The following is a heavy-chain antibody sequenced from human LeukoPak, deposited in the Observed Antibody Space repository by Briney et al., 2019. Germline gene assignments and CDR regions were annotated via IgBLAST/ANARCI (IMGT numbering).Heavy chain of an antibody. Sequence: GGSLRLSCSDSGFTFGSYDMHWVRQAPGKGLVWVAVISYDGSNKYYADSVKGRFTISRDNSKNTLYLQMNSLRAEDTAVYYCARWHCSGGSCYYYYGMDVWSQGTTVTVSS. CDR2: ISYDGSNK. D-gene: IGHD2-15*01. CDR1: GFTFGSYD. CDR3: ARWHCSGGSCYYYYGMDV. V-gene: IGHV3-30*04. J-gene: IGHJ6*02.